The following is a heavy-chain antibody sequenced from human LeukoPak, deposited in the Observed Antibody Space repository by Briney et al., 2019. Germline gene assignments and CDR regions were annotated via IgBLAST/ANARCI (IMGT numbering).Heavy chain of an antibody. J-gene: IGHJ4*02. D-gene: IGHD6-13*01. Sequence: GGSLRLSCEASGFTFSSYGMHWVRQAPGKGLEWVAFIRYDGSNKYYADSVTGRSTISRDNSKNTLYLQMNSLRAEDTAVYYCAKAGYSSIRGYFDYWGQGTLVTVSS. CDR3: AKAGYSSIRGYFDY. V-gene: IGHV3-30*02. CDR2: IRYDGSNK. CDR1: GFTFSSYG.